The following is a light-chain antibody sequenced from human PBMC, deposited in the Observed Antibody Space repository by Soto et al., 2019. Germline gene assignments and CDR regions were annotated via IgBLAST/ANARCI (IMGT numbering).Light chain of an antibody. Sequence: DIQMTQSPSSLSASVGDRVTITCQARQDISNYLNWDQQKPGKAPKLLIYDASHLEGWVPSRFSGRGSGSDFTFTISSLQPEDIATYDCQPYDSFPPITFGHGTRLEIK. CDR3: QPYDSFPPIT. CDR2: DAS. CDR1: QDISNY. J-gene: IGKJ5*01. V-gene: IGKV1-33*01.